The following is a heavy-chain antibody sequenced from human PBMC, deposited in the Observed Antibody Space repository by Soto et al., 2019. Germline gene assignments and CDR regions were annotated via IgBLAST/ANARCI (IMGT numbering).Heavy chain of an antibody. J-gene: IGHJ4*02. Sequence: EVQLLESGGGLVQPGGSLRLSCAASGFTFSSYAMSWVRQAPGKGLEWVSAISGSGGSTYYADSVKGRFTISRDNSKNTLYLQMNSLTAEDTAVYYCAKDWEGWQTGGVDYWGQGTLVTVSS. D-gene: IGHD1-26*01. CDR1: GFTFSSYA. CDR2: ISGSGGST. V-gene: IGHV3-23*01. CDR3: AKDWEGWQTGGVDY.